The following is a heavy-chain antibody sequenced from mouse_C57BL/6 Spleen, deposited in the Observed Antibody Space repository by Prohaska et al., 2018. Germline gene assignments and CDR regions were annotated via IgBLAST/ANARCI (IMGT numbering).Heavy chain of an antibody. Sequence: HGKSLEWIGYINPNNGGTSYNQKFKGKATLTVNKSSSTAYMELRSLTSEDSAVYYCATVVADYWGQGTTLTVSS. V-gene: IGHV1-22*01. CDR2: INPNNGGT. J-gene: IGHJ2*01. D-gene: IGHD1-1*01. CDR3: ATVVADY.